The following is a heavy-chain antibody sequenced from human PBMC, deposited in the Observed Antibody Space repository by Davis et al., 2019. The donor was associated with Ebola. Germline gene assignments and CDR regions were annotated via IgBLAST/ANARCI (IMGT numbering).Heavy chain of an antibody. CDR3: AKDMMRSSFYYYGMDV. V-gene: IGHV3-9*01. D-gene: IGHD6-13*01. Sequence: PGGSLRLSCAASGFTFDDYAMHWVRQAPGKGLEWVSGISWNSGSIGYADSVKGRFTISRDNAKNSLYLQMNSLRAEDTALYYCAKDMMRSSFYYYGMDVWGQGTTVTVSS. CDR1: GFTFDDYA. J-gene: IGHJ6*02. CDR2: ISWNSGSI.